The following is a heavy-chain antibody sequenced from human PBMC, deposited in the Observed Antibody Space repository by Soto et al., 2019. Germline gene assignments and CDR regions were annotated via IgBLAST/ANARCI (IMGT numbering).Heavy chain of an antibody. CDR2: IFYTGST. J-gene: IGHJ3*01. V-gene: IGHV4-39*01. D-gene: IGHD2-2*01. CDR1: GVSISTGHYY. CDR3: ARSSAQAYAF. Sequence: SESLSLTCTVSGVSISTGHYYWGWIRQPPGKGLEWIGSIFYTGSTYHNPSLKSRVTISVDTSKNQFSLKLNSVTAADTAVYYCARSSAQAYAFWGQGTMVTVSS.